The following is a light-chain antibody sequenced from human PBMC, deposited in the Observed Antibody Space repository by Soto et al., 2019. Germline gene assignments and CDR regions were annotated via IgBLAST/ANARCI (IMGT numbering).Light chain of an antibody. CDR2: SND. J-gene: IGLJ2*01. CDR1: SSNIGSNT. Sequence: QSVLTQPPSASGTPGQRVTISCSGGSSNIGSNTVNWYQQLPGTAPKLFIFSNDQRPSGVPDRFSGSRSGTSASLAISGLRSEDEGDYYCAAWDDSLSGVVFGGGTKLTVL. CDR3: AAWDDSLSGVV. V-gene: IGLV1-44*01.